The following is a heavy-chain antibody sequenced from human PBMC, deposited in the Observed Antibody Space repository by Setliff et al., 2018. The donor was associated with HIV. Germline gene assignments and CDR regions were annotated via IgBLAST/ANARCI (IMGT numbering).Heavy chain of an antibody. CDR2: INPNSDGT. CDR3: ARGAIVPAAMVSRYNYHGMDV. Sequence: ASVKVSCKASGYTFTAYYMHWVRQAPGQGLEWMGRINPNSDGTNYAQKFQGRVTMTRDTSISTVYMELSRLRSDDTAVYYCARGAIVPAAMVSRYNYHGMDVWGQGTTVTVSS. V-gene: IGHV1-2*06. CDR1: GYTFTAYY. D-gene: IGHD2-2*01. J-gene: IGHJ6*02.